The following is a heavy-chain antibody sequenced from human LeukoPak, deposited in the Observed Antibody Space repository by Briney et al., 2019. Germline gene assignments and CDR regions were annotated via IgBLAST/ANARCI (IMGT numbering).Heavy chain of an antibody. Sequence: PSETLSLTCTVSGVSISSYYLCWIRQPPGKGLEWVGYMYYSGTINYNPSLKSRVTISVDTSKNQFSLKLSSVTAADTAMYYCARAWATDYFDYWGQGTLVTVSS. CDR2: MYYSGTI. CDR3: ARAWATDYFDY. CDR1: GVSISSYY. J-gene: IGHJ4*02. V-gene: IGHV4-59*01.